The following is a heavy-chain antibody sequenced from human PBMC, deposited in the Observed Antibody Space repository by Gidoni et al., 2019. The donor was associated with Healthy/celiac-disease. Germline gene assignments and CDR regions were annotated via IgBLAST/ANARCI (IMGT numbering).Heavy chain of an antibody. CDR1: GFTFSNAW. J-gene: IGHJ4*02. V-gene: IGHV3-15*01. CDR3: TTEDISGSYLFDY. D-gene: IGHD3-10*01. CDR2: IKSKTDGGTT. Sequence: EVQLVESGGGLVKPGGSLRLACAASGFTFSNAWMSWVRQAPGQGLEWVGRIKSKTDGGTTDYAAPVKGRFTISRDDSKNTLYLQMNSLKTEDTAVYYCTTEDISGSYLFDYWGQGTLVTVSS.